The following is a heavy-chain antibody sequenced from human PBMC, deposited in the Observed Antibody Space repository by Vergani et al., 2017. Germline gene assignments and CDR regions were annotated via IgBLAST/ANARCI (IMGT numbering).Heavy chain of an antibody. CDR3: ARYTFHFESENYDDVFDS. V-gene: IGHV4-39*02. CDR1: GGSITYGAFY. J-gene: IGHJ3*02. Sequence: QLQLQESGPGLVKPSETLSLTCTVSGGSITYGAFYWGWIRQSPGKGLEWIGSIYYSENKFYNPSLESRVTLSIDTSKISFSLRLSSVTKADTAMYYCARYTFHFESENYDDVFDSWGQGTMVIVSS. D-gene: IGHD3-16*01. CDR2: IYYSENK.